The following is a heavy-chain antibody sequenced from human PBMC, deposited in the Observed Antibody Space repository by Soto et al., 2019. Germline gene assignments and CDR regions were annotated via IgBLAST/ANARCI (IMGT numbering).Heavy chain of an antibody. Sequence: EVHLVESGGGLVQPGGSLRLSCAASGFIFSNYWMSWVRQVPGKGLEWLAYIKQDGSEKYSGSSLKGLFIISRDNANNSLYLQMNSRRGDEKAVDYCASDRGGDALDVWGQGTMVTVSS. CDR1: GFIFSNYW. J-gene: IGHJ3*01. CDR3: ASDRGGDALDV. CDR2: IKQDGSEK. D-gene: IGHD3-10*01. V-gene: IGHV3-7*03.